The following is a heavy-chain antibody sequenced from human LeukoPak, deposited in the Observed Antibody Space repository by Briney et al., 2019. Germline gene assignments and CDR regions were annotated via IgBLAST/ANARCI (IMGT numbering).Heavy chain of an antibody. V-gene: IGHV3-30*18. J-gene: IGHJ5*02. CDR1: GFTFSTYA. Sequence: PGGSLRLSCVASGFTFSTYAMSWVRQAPGKGLEGVAFISYDGSDKYYAHSVKGRFTISRDNSKNTRCLQMNSLRAEATAVYCCANDGLTGIAALGRPHWFDTWGQGTLVTVSS. D-gene: IGHD6-25*01. CDR2: ISYDGSDK. CDR3: ANDGLTGIAALGRPHWFDT.